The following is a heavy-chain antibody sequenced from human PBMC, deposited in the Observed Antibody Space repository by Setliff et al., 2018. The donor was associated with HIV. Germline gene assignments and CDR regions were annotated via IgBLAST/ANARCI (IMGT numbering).Heavy chain of an antibody. D-gene: IGHD3-22*01. CDR3: VRAGDYYDSTGARAGFDF. CDR1: GDSISSRNW. CDR2: IYQNGLT. J-gene: IGHJ3*01. V-gene: IGHV4-4*02. Sequence: SETLSLTCAVTGDSISSRNWWSWVRQAPGKGLQWIGEIYQNGLTNYSPSLKSRVSMSLDKSKNQFSRKMTSVTAADTAVYYCVRAGDYYDSTGARAGFDFWGQGTRVTVSS.